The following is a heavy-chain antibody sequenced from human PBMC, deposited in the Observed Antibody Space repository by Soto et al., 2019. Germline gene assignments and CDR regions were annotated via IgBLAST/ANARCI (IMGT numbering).Heavy chain of an antibody. CDR3: ATLRVGFGALLTY. V-gene: IGHV5-10-1*01. D-gene: IGHD3-10*01. CDR1: GYSFTIYL. CDR2: IDPSDSYT. Sequence: ASLKISCKGSGYSFTIYLISCVRQMPGKGREWMGRIDPSDSYTNYIPSFQGHVTISADKSISTAYLQWSSLKASDPAMYYCATLRVGFGALLTYWGQGTLVTVSP. J-gene: IGHJ4*02.